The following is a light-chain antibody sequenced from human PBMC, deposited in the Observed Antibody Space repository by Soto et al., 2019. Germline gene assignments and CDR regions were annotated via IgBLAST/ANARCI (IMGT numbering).Light chain of an antibody. V-gene: IGKV1-39*01. Sequence: DIQMTQSPSSLSASVGDRVTITCRASQTISTYLNWYQQNPGKDPKLLIYAASSLQSGVPSRFSGSGSGTDFTLTISSLQPEDFATYYCQQSSGIPYTFGQGTKLEIK. CDR1: QTISTY. CDR3: QQSSGIPYT. CDR2: AAS. J-gene: IGKJ2*01.